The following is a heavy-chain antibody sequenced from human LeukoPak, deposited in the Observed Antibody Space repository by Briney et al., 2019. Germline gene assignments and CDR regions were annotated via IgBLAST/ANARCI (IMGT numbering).Heavy chain of an antibody. CDR1: GFTVSSNH. CDR2: IYSAGST. Sequence: QPGGSLRLSCAASGFTVSSNHMSWVRQAPGRGLQWVSLIYSAGSTYHADSVKGRFTISRDNSKNTLFLQMNSLRAEDTAVYYCARLVIVGATSSLDSWGQGTLVTVSS. CDR3: ARLVIVGATSSLDS. D-gene: IGHD1-26*01. V-gene: IGHV3-53*01. J-gene: IGHJ4*02.